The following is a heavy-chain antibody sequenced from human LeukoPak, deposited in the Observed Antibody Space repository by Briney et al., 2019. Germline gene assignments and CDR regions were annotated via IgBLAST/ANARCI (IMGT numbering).Heavy chain of an antibody. CDR2: IYYSGST. V-gene: IGHV4-39*01. J-gene: IGHJ4*02. D-gene: IGHD1-26*01. Sequence: PSETLSLTCTVSGDSISTSGYYWGWIRQPPGKGLEWIGTIYYSGSTYYNPSLKSRVTISVDTSKYQFSLKLNSVTATDTAVYYCARQVRYSGGYSIQSNYFDYWGQGTLVTVSS. CDR3: ARQVRYSGGYSIQSNYFDY. CDR1: GDSISTSGYY.